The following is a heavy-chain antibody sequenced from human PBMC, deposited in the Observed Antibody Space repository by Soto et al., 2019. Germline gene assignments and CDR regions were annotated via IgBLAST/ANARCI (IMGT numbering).Heavy chain of an antibody. Sequence: QVQLVQSGAEVKKPGAPVKVSCKASGYIFIHYYIHWGRQAPGQGLEWMAIINPNGGSTNYAQKFQGRVTVTSDTSTSTVSMELNSLGSDDTAVYFCARSLLQGDFWGQGTLVTVSS. V-gene: IGHV1-46*01. D-gene: IGHD2-21*01. CDR2: INPNGGST. CDR3: ARSLLQGDF. CDR1: GYIFIHYY. J-gene: IGHJ4*02.